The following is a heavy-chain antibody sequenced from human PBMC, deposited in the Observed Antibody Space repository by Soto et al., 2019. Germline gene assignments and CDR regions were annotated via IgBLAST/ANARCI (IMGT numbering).Heavy chain of an antibody. D-gene: IGHD7-27*01. CDR1: GFTFSIYG. V-gene: IGHV3-74*03. CDR2: INSEGSNT. Sequence: GGSLRLSCAASGFTFSIYGMHLARQAPGKGLVWVSGINSEGSNTTYADSVKGRFTISRDNAKNTVYLQMNSLRTDDTAVYYCATVGTGTYNWFDPWGQGTLVTVSS. CDR3: ATVGTGTYNWFDP. J-gene: IGHJ5*02.